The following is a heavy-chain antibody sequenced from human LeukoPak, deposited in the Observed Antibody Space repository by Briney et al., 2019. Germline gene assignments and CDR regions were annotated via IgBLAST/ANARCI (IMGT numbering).Heavy chain of an antibody. Sequence: PGGSLRLSCAASGFTFSSYSMNWVRQAPGKGLEWVSSISSSSSYIYYADSVKGRFTISRDNAKNSLYLQMNSLRAEDTAVYYCARYCSSTSCYGGFQYFQHWGQGTLVTVSS. D-gene: IGHD2-2*01. CDR1: GFTFSSYS. J-gene: IGHJ1*01. V-gene: IGHV3-21*01. CDR3: ARYCSSTSCYGGFQYFQH. CDR2: ISSSSSYI.